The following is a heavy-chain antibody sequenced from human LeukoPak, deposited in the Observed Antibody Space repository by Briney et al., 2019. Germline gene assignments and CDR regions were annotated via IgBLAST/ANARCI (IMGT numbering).Heavy chain of an antibody. Sequence: PSETLSLTCIVSGGSVSSSNYYWGWIRQPPWKGLEWIGSVYYSGSTYYNPSLNSRVTISVDTSKNQFSLKLSSATAADTDVYYCARHKGQHTLDYWGQGTLVTVSS. J-gene: IGHJ4*02. CDR3: ARHKGQHTLDY. D-gene: IGHD2-2*01. CDR1: GGSVSSSNYY. CDR2: VYYSGST. V-gene: IGHV4-39*01.